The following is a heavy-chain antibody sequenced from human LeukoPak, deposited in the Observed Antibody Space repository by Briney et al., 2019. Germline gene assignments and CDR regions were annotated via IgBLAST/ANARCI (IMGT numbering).Heavy chain of an antibody. Sequence: SETLSLTCTVSGGSISSGYYWGWIRQPPGKGLEWIGSIYHSGSTYYNPSLKSRVTISVDTSKNQFSLKLSSVTAADTAVYYCARDARDYYDSSGYQLFDYWGQGTLVTVSS. D-gene: IGHD3-22*01. CDR2: IYHSGST. J-gene: IGHJ4*02. CDR3: ARDARDYYDSSGYQLFDY. V-gene: IGHV4-38-2*02. CDR1: GGSISSGYY.